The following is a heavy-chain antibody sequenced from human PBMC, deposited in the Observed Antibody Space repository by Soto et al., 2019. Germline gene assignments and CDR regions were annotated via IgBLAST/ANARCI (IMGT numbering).Heavy chain of an antibody. CDR2: INAGNGNT. Sequence: QVQLVQSGAEVKKPGASVKVSCKASGYTFTSYAMHWVRQAPGQRLEWMGWINAGNGNTKYSQKFQGRVTITRDTSASRAYMELSSLRYEDTAVYYSARYCLRVAAAGKFAIGYWGQGTLVTLSS. CDR1: GYTFTSYA. J-gene: IGHJ4*02. V-gene: IGHV1-3*01. D-gene: IGHD6-13*01. CDR3: ARYCLRVAAAGKFAIGY.